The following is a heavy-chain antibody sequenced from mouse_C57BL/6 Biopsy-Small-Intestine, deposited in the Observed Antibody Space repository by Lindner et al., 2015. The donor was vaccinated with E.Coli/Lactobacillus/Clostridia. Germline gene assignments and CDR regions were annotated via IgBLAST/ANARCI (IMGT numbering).Heavy chain of an antibody. Sequence: VQLQESGAELVRPGASVTLSCKASGYTFTDYEMHWVKQTPVHGLEWIGTIDPETGTTAYNQKFKGKAILTADKSSSTAYMELRSLTSEDSAVYYCTRDYHGSTSWFAYWGQGTLVTVSA. CDR1: GYTFTDYE. CDR3: TRDYHGSTSWFAY. J-gene: IGHJ3*01. CDR2: IDPETGTT. D-gene: IGHD1-1*01. V-gene: IGHV1-15*01.